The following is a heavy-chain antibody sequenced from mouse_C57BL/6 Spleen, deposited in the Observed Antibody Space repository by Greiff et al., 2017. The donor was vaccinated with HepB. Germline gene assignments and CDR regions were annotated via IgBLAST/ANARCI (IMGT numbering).Heavy chain of an antibody. CDR1: GYTFTDYY. V-gene: IGHV1-26*01. CDR3: ASVHYDYDGTGGYAMDY. J-gene: IGHJ4*01. D-gene: IGHD2-4*01. Sequence: VQLQQSGPELVKPGASVKISCKASGYTFTDYYMNWVKQSHGKSLEWIGDINPNNGGTSYNQKFKGKATLTVDKSSSTAYMELRSLTSEDSAVYYCASVHYDYDGTGGYAMDYWGQGTSVTVSS. CDR2: INPNNGGT.